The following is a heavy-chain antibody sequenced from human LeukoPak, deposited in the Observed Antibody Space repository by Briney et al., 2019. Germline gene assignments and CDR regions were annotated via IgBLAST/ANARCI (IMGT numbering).Heavy chain of an antibody. CDR1: GGSFSGYY. Sequence: SETLSLTCAVYGGSFSGYYWSWIRQPPGKGLEWIGEINHSGSTNCNPSLKSRVTISVDTSKNQFSLKLTSVTAADTAVYYCARDRLRLLPAFDIWGQGTMVTVSS. CDR3: ARDRLRLLPAFDI. V-gene: IGHV4-34*01. J-gene: IGHJ3*02. D-gene: IGHD6-19*01. CDR2: INHSGST.